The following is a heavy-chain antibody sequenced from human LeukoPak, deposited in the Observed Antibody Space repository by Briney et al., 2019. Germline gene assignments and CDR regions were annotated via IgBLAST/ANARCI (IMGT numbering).Heavy chain of an antibody. V-gene: IGHV3-30*03. CDR1: GFTFSRYG. Sequence: PGGSLRLSCEASGFTFSRYGMHWVRQAPGRGLEWVALITYDGYYKYYADSVKGRFTISRDNSKNTLYLQMNSLRAEDTAVSYCARAGYGSGSYSLVYFDYWGQGTLVTVSS. J-gene: IGHJ4*02. CDR2: ITYDGYYK. CDR3: ARAGYGSGSYSLVYFDY. D-gene: IGHD3-10*01.